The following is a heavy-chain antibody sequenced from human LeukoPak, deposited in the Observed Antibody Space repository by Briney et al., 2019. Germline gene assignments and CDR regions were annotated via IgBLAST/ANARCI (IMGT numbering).Heavy chain of an antibody. V-gene: IGHV1-18*01. J-gene: IGHJ4*01. CDR1: GYTFTSYG. D-gene: IGHD3-10*01. CDR2: ISAYNGNT. CDR3: ARGPELLWFGDWYYFDY. Sequence: GASVKVSCKASGYTFTSYGISWVRQAPGQGLEWMGWISAYNGNTNYAQKLQGRVTMTTDTSTSTAYMELRSLRSDDTAVYYCARGPELLWFGDWYYFDYWGQEPWSPSPQ.